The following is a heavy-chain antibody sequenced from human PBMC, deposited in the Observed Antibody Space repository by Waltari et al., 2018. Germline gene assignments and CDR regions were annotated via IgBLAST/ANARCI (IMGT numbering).Heavy chain of an antibody. CDR2: MNPNSGNT. V-gene: IGHV1-8*01. J-gene: IGHJ6*03. D-gene: IGHD1-26*01. CDR1: GYTFTSYD. Sequence: QVQLVQSGAEVKKPGASVKVSCKASGYTFTSYDINWVRQATGQGLEWMGWMNPNSGNTGYAQKFQGRVTMTRNTSISTAYMELSSLRSEDTAVYYCARATSGSYFSLYYYYYMDVWGKGTTVTVSS. CDR3: ARATSGSYFSLYYYYYMDV.